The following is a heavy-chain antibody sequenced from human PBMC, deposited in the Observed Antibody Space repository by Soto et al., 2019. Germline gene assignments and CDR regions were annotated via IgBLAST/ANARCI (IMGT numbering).Heavy chain of an antibody. CDR1: GGSIRSGGYS. V-gene: IGHV4-30-2*01. D-gene: IGHD1-1*01. CDR2: IYHSGST. J-gene: IGHJ5*02. Sequence: QLQLQESGSGLVRPSQTLSLTCTVSGGSIRSGGYSWNWIRQPPGKGLEWIGYIYHSGSTLYNPSLKSRVIISVDKSKNQFSLKLTSVTAADTAVYYCARDQLEGNWFDPWGQGTLVTVSS. CDR3: ARDQLEGNWFDP.